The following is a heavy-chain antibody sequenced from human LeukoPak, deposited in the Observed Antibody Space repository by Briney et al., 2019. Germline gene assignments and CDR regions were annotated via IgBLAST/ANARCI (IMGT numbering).Heavy chain of an antibody. CDR3: TRLYSYGLDY. D-gene: IGHD5-18*01. J-gene: IGHJ4*02. Sequence: GGSLRLSCAASGFTFSSYAMSWVRQAPGKGLEWVGLIRSKAYGGTTEYAASVKGRFTISRDDSKSIAYLQMNSLKTEDTAVYYCTRLYSYGLDYWGQGTLVTVSS. V-gene: IGHV3-49*04. CDR2: IRSKAYGGTT. CDR1: GFTFSSYA.